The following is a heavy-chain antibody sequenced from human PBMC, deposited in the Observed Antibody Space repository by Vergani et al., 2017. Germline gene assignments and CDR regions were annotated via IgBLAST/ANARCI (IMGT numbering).Heavy chain of an antibody. V-gene: IGHV4-30-4*01. D-gene: IGHD6-19*01. CDR3: ARENSSGWYGIDY. J-gene: IGHJ4*02. CDR2: IYYSGST. Sequence: QVQLQESGPGLVKPSQTLSLTCTVSGGSISSGDYYWSWIRQPPGKGLEWIGYIYYSGSTYYNPSLKSRVTISVDTSKNQFSLKLSPVTAADTAVYYCARENSSGWYGIDYWGQGTLVTVSS. CDR1: GGSISSGDYY.